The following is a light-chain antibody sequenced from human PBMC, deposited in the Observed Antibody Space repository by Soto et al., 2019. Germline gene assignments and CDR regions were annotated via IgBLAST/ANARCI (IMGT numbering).Light chain of an antibody. V-gene: IGKV1D-12*01. CDR3: QQANSFPHT. CDR1: QYISSW. J-gene: IGKJ2*01. Sequence: DIQMTQSPSYVSASVGDRVTITCRASQYISSWLAWYQQKPGKAPNLLIYAASSLQSGVPSRFSGSGSGTDFTLTISSLQPGDSATYYCQQANSFPHTFGQGTKLEIK. CDR2: AAS.